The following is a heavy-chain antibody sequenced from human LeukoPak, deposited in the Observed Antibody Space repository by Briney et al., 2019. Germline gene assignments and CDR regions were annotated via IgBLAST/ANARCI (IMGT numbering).Heavy chain of an antibody. CDR1: GVIFNTYS. J-gene: IGHJ4*02. CDR3: ARGGSGYKRDEDY. CDR2: ISSSSSTI. D-gene: IGHD3-22*01. V-gene: IGHV3-48*04. Sequence: GGSLRLSCAASGVIFNTYSMNWVRQAPGKGLEWVSYISSSSSTIYYADSVKGRFTISRDNAKNSLYLQMNSLRAEDTAVYYCARGGSGYKRDEDYWGQGTLVTVSS.